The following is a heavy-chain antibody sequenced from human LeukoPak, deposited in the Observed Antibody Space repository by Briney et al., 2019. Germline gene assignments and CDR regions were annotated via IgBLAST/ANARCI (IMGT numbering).Heavy chain of an antibody. Sequence: SVKVSCKASGGTFSSYAISWVRQAPGQGLEWMGGIIPIFGTANYAQKFQGRVTITADKSTSTAYMELSGLRSEDTAVYYCARVDADASTETTNYFDYWGQGTLVTVSS. D-gene: IGHD4-17*01. CDR2: IIPIFGTA. CDR1: GGTFSSYA. CDR3: ARVDADASTETTNYFDY. V-gene: IGHV1-69*06. J-gene: IGHJ4*02.